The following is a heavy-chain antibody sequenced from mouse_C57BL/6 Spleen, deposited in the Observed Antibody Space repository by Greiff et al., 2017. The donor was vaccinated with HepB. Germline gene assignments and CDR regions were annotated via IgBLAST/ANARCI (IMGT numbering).Heavy chain of an antibody. CDR3: ARANWGWYFDA. CDR1: GYTFTSYW. D-gene: IGHD4-1*01. Sequence: QVQLQQPGAELVRPGSSVKLSCKASGYTFTSYWMDWVKQRPGQGLEWIGNIYPSDSETHYNQKFKDKATLTVDKSSSTAYMQLSSLTSEDSAVYYCARANWGWYFDAWGTGTTVTVSS. CDR2: IYPSDSET. V-gene: IGHV1-61*01. J-gene: IGHJ1*03.